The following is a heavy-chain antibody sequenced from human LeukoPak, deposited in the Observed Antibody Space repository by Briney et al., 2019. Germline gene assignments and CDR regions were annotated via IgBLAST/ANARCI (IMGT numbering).Heavy chain of an antibody. CDR3: AGEKLRGILYYGMDV. CDR2: IWYDGSNK. V-gene: IGHV3-33*01. D-gene: IGHD2/OR15-2a*01. CDR1: GFTFSSYG. Sequence: GRSLRLSCAASGFTFSSYGMHWVRQAPGKGLEWVAVIWYDGSNKYYADSVKGRFTISRDNSKNTLYLQMNSLRAEDTAVYYCAGEKLRGILYYGMDVWGKGTTVTVSS. J-gene: IGHJ6*04.